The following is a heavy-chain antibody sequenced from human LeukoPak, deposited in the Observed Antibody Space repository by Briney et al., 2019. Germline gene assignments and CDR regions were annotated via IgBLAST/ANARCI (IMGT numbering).Heavy chain of an antibody. CDR2: MGGSGTSI. CDR1: GFTFRTYA. J-gene: IGHJ6*02. V-gene: IGHV3-21*01. D-gene: IGHD6-25*01. CDR3: ARDRSRYYGMDV. Sequence: GGSLRLSCETSGFTFRTYAMNWVRQAPGKGLEWVSSMGGSGTSIYYADSVKGRFTISRDNSKNTLYLQMSSLRAEDTAVYHCARDRSRYYGMDVWGQGTTVTVSS.